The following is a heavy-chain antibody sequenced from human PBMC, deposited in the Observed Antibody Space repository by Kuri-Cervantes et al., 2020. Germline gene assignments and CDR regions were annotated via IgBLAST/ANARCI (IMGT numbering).Heavy chain of an antibody. V-gene: IGHV3-30*04. D-gene: IGHD6-13*01. CDR3: ASHPASLAAAPFDY. CDR2: ILFGGRSE. Sequence: GGSLRLSCEASGFTFSSYTMHWVRQAPGKGLEWVAVILFGGRSEHYAASVKGRFTISRDNAKNSLYLQMNSLRAEDTAVYYCASHPASLAAAPFDYWGQGTLVTVSS. J-gene: IGHJ4*02. CDR1: GFTFSSYT.